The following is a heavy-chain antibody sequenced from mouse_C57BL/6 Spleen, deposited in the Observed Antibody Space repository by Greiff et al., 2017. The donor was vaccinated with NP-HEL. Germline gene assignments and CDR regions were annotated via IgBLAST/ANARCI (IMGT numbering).Heavy chain of an antibody. CDR3: ARHEGWGSPLYDGYYVGYFDV. D-gene: IGHD2-3*01. CDR1: GYTFTEYT. CDR2: FYPGSGSI. V-gene: IGHV1-62-2*01. J-gene: IGHJ1*03. Sequence: VQLQESGAELVKPGASVKLSCKASGYTFTEYTIHWVKQRPGQGLEWSGWFYPGSGSIKYNEKFKDKATLTADKSSSTVYMELSRLTSEDSAVYVCARHEGWGSPLYDGYYVGYFDVWGTGTTVTVSS.